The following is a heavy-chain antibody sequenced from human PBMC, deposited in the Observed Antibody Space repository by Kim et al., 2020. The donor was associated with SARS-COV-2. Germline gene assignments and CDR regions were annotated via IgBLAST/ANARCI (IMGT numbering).Heavy chain of an antibody. CDR3: ARVAVKRGGDDAFDI. J-gene: IGHJ3*02. CDR2: INSDGSST. V-gene: IGHV3-74*01. CDR1: GFTFSSYW. Sequence: GGSLRLSCAASGFTFSSYWMHWVRQAPGKGLVWVSRINSDGSSTSYADSVKGRFTISRDNAKNTLYLQMNSLRAEDTAVYYCARVAVKRGGDDAFDIWGQGTMVTVSS.